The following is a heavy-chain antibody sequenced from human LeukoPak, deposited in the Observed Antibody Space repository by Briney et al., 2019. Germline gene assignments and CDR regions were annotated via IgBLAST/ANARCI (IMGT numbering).Heavy chain of an antibody. J-gene: IGHJ4*02. CDR3: AKHNGGYYSSTFY. Sequence: GGSLRLSCAPSGFTFNNYAMTWVRQAPGKGREWVSGISGSGDDTYYAESVKGRFTISRDNSKNTLYLQMNSLRAEDTAIYYCAKHNGGYYSSTFYWGQGTLLTVSS. CDR1: GFTFNNYA. D-gene: IGHD6-13*01. V-gene: IGHV3-23*01. CDR2: ISGSGDDT.